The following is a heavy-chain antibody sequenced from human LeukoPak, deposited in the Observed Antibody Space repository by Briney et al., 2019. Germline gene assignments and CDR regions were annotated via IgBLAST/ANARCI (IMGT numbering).Heavy chain of an antibody. V-gene: IGHV4-30-2*01. Sequence: PSQTLSLTCAVSGGSISSGGYSWSWIRQPPGKGLEWIGYIYHSGSTYYNPSLKSRVTISVDRSKNQFSLKLSSVTAADTAVYYCARVQLDVYCSGGSCYQGYYFDYWGQGTLVTVSS. CDR2: IYHSGST. CDR3: ARVQLDVYCSGGSCYQGYYFDY. D-gene: IGHD2-15*01. CDR1: GGSISSGGYS. J-gene: IGHJ4*02.